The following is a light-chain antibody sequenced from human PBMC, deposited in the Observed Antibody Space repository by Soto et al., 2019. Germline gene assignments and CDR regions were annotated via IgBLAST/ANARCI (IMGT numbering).Light chain of an antibody. Sequence: DVVMTQSPLSLLVTPGEPASISCRSSQSLLHSNGYNYLDWYLQKPCQSRHLLIYLDSNLASGVPERFSGSGSGTNFTLKISRVEAKDVGVYYCMQAVQTPWTFGQGTKVEIK. CDR2: LDS. J-gene: IGKJ1*01. V-gene: IGKV2-28*01. CDR3: MQAVQTPWT. CDR1: QSLLHSNGYNY.